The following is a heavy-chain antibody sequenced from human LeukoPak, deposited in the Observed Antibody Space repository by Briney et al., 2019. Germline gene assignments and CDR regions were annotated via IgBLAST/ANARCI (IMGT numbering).Heavy chain of an antibody. Sequence: SETLSLTCAVYGGSFSGYYWSRIRQPPGKGLEWIGEINHSGSTNYNPSLKSRVTISVDTSKNQFSLKLSSVTAADTAVYYCARGKRHYDYVWGSYRRGAFDIWGQGTMVTVSS. CDR1: GGSFSGYY. CDR3: ARGKRHYDYVWGSYRRGAFDI. D-gene: IGHD3-16*02. CDR2: INHSGST. V-gene: IGHV4-34*01. J-gene: IGHJ3*02.